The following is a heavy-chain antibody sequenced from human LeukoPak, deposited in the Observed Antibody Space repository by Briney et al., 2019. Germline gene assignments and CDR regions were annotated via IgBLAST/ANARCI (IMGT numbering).Heavy chain of an antibody. Sequence: SETLSLTCTVSGGSISSYYWSWIRQPPGKGLEWIGYIYYSGSTNYNPSLKSRVTISVDTSKNQFSLKLSSVTAADTAAYFCASGSVVTALDQWGQGTLVTVSS. CDR1: GGSISSYY. D-gene: IGHD2-21*02. CDR2: IYYSGST. CDR3: ASGSVVTALDQ. V-gene: IGHV4-59*01. J-gene: IGHJ4*02.